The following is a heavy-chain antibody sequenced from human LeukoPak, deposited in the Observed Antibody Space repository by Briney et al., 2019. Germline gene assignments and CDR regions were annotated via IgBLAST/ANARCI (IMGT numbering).Heavy chain of an antibody. CDR2: IYYSGST. D-gene: IGHD6-13*01. V-gene: IGHV4-39*01. Sequence: SETLSLTCTVSGGSISSSSYYWGWIRQPPGKGLEWIGSIYYSGSTYYNPSLKSRVTISVDTSKNQFSLKLSSVTAADTAVYYCATRRYSSSWRIDYWGQGTLVTVSS. J-gene: IGHJ4*02. CDR1: GGSISSSSYY. CDR3: ATRRYSSSWRIDY.